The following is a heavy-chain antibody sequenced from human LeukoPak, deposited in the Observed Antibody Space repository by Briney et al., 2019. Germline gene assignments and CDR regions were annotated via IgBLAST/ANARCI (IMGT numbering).Heavy chain of an antibody. D-gene: IGHD6-6*01. J-gene: IGHJ4*02. CDR3: ARDPPAVAANTYG. CDR1: GFTVSNNY. CDR2: IYSGGAT. V-gene: IGHV3-66*01. Sequence: QPGGSLRPSCAASGFTVSNNYMRWVRQAPGKGLEWVSLIYSGGATFYADAVKGRFTISRDGSKNTLYLQMNSLRAEDTAVYYCARDPPAVAANTYGWGQGTLVTVSS.